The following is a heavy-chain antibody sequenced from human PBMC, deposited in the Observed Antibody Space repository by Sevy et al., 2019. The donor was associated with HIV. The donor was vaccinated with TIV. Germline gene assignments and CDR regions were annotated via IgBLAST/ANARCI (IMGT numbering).Heavy chain of an antibody. D-gene: IGHD6-19*01. Sequence: GESLKISCAAPGFTFSSYAVSWVRQAPGKGPEWVSAVSASGISTYYAESVKGRFTNSRDNSKNTVYLQMNSLRAEDTAVYYCAKGHSSGWYDFFDFWGQGTLVTVSS. CDR2: VSASGIST. J-gene: IGHJ4*02. V-gene: IGHV3-23*01. CDR3: AKGHSSGWYDFFDF. CDR1: GFTFSSYA.